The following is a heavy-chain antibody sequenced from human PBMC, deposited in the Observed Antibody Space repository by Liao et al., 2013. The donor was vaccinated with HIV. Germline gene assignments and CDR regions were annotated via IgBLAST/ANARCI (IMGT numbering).Heavy chain of an antibody. CDR2: IYTTGGT. D-gene: IGHD6-13*01. CDR1: GGSISSGGYY. Sequence: QVQLQESGPGLVKPSQTLSLTCTVSGGSISSGGYYWSWIRQPAGKGLEWIGRIYTTGGTNYNPSSRVESPYQLDTPKNQFSLKLNSVTAADTAVYYCASERAAAVAEYVQHWGQGTLVTVSS. V-gene: IGHV4-61*02. CDR3: ASERAAAVAEYVQH. J-gene: IGHJ1*01.